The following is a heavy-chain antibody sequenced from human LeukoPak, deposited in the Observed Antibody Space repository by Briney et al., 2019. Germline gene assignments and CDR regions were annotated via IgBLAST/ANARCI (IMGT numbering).Heavy chain of an antibody. CDR1: GGSFSGYY. J-gene: IGHJ4*02. CDR2: INHSGST. D-gene: IGHD3-9*01. CDR3: ARRVLRYFDWSL. V-gene: IGHV4-34*01. Sequence: SETLSLTCAVYGGSFSGYYWSWIRQPPGKGLEWIGEINHSGSTNYNPSLKSRVTISVDTSKNQSSLKLSSVTAADTAVYYCARRVLRYFDWSLWGQGTLVIVSS.